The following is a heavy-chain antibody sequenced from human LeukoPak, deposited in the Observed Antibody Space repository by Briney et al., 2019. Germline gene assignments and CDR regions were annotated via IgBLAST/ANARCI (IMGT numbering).Heavy chain of an antibody. V-gene: IGHV1-18*01. J-gene: IGHJ4*02. CDR2: ISVYNGNT. D-gene: IGHD5-24*01. Sequence: ASVKVSCKASGYTFTSYGISWVRQAPGQGLEWMGWISVYNGNTNYAQKLQGRVTTTTDTSTSTAYMELRSLRSDDTAVYYCARGPDVEMATGYWGQGTLVTVSS. CDR3: ARGPDVEMATGY. CDR1: GYTFTSYG.